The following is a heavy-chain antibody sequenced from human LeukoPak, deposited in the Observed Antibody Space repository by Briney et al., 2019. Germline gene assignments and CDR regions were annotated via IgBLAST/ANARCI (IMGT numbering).Heavy chain of an antibody. Sequence: GGSLRLSCAASGFTFSSYSMNWVRQAPGKGLEWVSSISSSSSYIYYADSVKGRFTISRDNAKNSLYLQMNSLRAEDTAVYYRATGSSLKGTTGYWGQGTLVTVSS. D-gene: IGHD6-6*01. J-gene: IGHJ4*02. CDR3: ATGSSLKGTTGY. V-gene: IGHV3-21*01. CDR1: GFTFSSYS. CDR2: ISSSSSYI.